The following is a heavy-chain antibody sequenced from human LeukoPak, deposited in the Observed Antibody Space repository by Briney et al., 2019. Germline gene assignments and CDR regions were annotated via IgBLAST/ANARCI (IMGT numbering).Heavy chain of an antibody. J-gene: IGHJ6*03. CDR2: VYYTGAT. CDR3: AGLSYYYMDV. CDR1: GGSISSFY. Sequence: SETLSLTCILSGGSISSFYWSWLRQSPGKRLEWSGYVYYTGATNYNPSLRRRVTMSVDMSKNEFSLKLKSVTAADTGIYFCAGLSYYYMDVWGKGTPVAVSS. V-gene: IGHV4-59*08.